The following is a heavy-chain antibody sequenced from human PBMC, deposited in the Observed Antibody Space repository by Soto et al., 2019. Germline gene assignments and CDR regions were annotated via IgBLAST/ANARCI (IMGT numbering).Heavy chain of an antibody. Sequence: PVGSLRLSCAASGFTFSSYGMHWVRQAPGKGLEWVAVISYDGSNKYYADSVKGRFTISRDNSKNTLYLQMNSLRVEDTAVYYCAKAGHLLTTQTPPWFDPWGQGTLVTVSS. V-gene: IGHV3-30*18. CDR1: GFTFSSYG. CDR2: ISYDGSNK. J-gene: IGHJ5*02. CDR3: AKAGHLLTTQTPPWFDP. D-gene: IGHD4-17*01.